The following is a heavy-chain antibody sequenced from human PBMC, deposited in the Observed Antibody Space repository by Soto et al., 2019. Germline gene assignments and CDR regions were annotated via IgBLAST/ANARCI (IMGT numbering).Heavy chain of an antibody. CDR2: IYPGDPDT. Sequence: GESLKISCKGSGYSFTSYWIGWVRQMPGKGLEWMGIIYPGDPDTRYSPSFQGQVTISADKSISTAYLQWSSLNASDTAMYYFAGGGVRGVITRTRDYYGMDVWGQGTTVTVSS. CDR3: AGGGVRGVITRTRDYYGMDV. CDR1: GYSFTSYW. D-gene: IGHD3-10*01. J-gene: IGHJ6*02. V-gene: IGHV5-51*01.